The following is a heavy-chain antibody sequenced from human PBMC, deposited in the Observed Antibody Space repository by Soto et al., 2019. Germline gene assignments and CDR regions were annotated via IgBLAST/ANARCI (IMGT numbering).Heavy chain of an antibody. CDR3: AREGITMVRGAVYYYYAMDV. J-gene: IGHJ6*02. CDR1: GFTFSDYY. Sequence: PGGSLRLSCAASGFTFSDYYMSWIRQAPGKGLEWVANIKQDGSEKYYVDSVKGRFTISRDNAKNSLYLQMNSLRAEDTAVYYCAREGITMVRGAVYYYYAMDVWGQGTTVTVSS. V-gene: IGHV3-7*01. D-gene: IGHD3-10*01. CDR2: IKQDGSEK.